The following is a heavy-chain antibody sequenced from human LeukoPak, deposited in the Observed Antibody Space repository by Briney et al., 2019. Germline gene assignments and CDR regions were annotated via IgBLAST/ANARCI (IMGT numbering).Heavy chain of an antibody. CDR2: ISYSGGTT. V-gene: IGHV3-23*01. CDR3: AKHESLLTVTTPNDF. J-gene: IGHJ4*02. Sequence: KTGGSLRLSCAASGFTFSDYSMSWVRQAPGKGLEWVAEISYSGGTTYYADSVKGRFTISRDNSKNTLYLQMNSLRAEDTAIYYCAKHESLLTVTTPNDFWGQGNLVTVSS. D-gene: IGHD4-17*01. CDR1: GFTFSDYS.